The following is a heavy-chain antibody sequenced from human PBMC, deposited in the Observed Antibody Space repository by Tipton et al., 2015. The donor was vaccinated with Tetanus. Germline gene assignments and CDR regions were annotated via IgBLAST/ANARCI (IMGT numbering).Heavy chain of an antibody. CDR2: AYYSGST. Sequence: LRLSCSVSGGSVNSGTYYWGWIRQPPGKGLEWIGSAYYSGSTYYNPSLKSRVTISVDTSKNQFSLELSSVTAADTAVYYCARHSSLKALNYWGQGTLVTASS. CDR3: ARHSSLKALNY. CDR1: GGSVNSGTYY. J-gene: IGHJ4*02. V-gene: IGHV4-39*01. D-gene: IGHD3-9*01.